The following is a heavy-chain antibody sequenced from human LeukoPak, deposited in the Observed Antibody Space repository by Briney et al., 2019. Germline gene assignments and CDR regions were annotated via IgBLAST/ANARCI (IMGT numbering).Heavy chain of an antibody. Sequence: GASLRLSCAASGFTFSSYGMSWVRQAPGKGLEWVSSISGSGGSTYYADSVKGRFTISRDNSKNTLYLQMNSLRAEDTAVYYCAKSKDDGDYGNPFDYWGQGTLVTVSS. CDR2: ISGSGGST. V-gene: IGHV3-23*01. D-gene: IGHD4-17*01. CDR3: AKSKDDGDYGNPFDY. CDR1: GFTFSSYG. J-gene: IGHJ4*02.